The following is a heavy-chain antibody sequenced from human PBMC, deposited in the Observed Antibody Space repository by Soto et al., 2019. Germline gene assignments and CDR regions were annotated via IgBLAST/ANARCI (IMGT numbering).Heavy chain of an antibody. Sequence: VQLVESGGGVVQPGSSLRLSCAASGFSFKNYAFHWVRQAPGKGLEWVALISHNDEPKIFYADSVQGRFTISRDNFKNTVYLLMNSLRDEDTAVYHCARGVRAETYYNAFDYWGQGTQVTVSS. V-gene: IGHV3-30-3*01. CDR1: GFSFKNYA. J-gene: IGHJ4*01. CDR2: ISHNDEPKI. D-gene: IGHD3-10*01. CDR3: ARGVRAETYYNAFDY.